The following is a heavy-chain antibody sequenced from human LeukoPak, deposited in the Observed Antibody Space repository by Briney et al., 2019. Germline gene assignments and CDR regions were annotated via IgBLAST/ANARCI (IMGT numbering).Heavy chain of an antibody. CDR2: INAGNGNT. J-gene: IGHJ4*02. CDR1: GYPFTSYA. D-gene: IGHD4-11*01. Sequence: ASVKVSCKASGYPFTSYAMHWVRQAPGQRLEWMGWINAGNGNTKYSQKFQGRVTITRDTSASTAYMELSSLRSEDTAVYYCARGTVTTFPPDYWGQGTLVTVSS. V-gene: IGHV1-3*01. CDR3: ARGTVTTFPPDY.